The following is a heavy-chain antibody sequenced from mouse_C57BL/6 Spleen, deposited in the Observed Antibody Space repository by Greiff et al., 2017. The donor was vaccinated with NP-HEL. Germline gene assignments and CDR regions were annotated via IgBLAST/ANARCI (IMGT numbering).Heavy chain of an antibody. V-gene: IGHV5-6*02. Sequence: EVMLVESGGDLVKPGGSLKLSCAASGFTFSSYDMSWVRQTPDKRLEWVATISSGGSYTYSPESVQGRFTISRDNANSTPYLQLSSLKSEDTAMYYCARHGHYFDYWGQGTTLTVSS. CDR3: ARHGHYFDY. J-gene: IGHJ2*01. CDR1: GFTFSSYD. CDR2: ISSGGSYT.